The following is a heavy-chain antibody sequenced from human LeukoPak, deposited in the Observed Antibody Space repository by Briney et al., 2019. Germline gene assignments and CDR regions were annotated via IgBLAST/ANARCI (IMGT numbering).Heavy chain of an antibody. Sequence: PGGSLRLSCAASGFIFTNYGMHWVRQAPGKGLEWVSVIYSGGSTYYADSVKGRFTISRDNSKNTLYLQMNSLRAEDTAVYYCAKAPGSAEYFQHWGQGTLVTVSS. J-gene: IGHJ1*01. CDR3: AKAPGSAEYFQH. CDR2: IYSGGST. V-gene: IGHV3-23*03. CDR1: GFIFTNYG. D-gene: IGHD2-2*01.